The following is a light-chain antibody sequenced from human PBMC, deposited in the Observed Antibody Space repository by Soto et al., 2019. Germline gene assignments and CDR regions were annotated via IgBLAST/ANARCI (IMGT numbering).Light chain of an antibody. CDR2: GAS. V-gene: IGKV3-20*01. J-gene: IGKJ2*01. Sequence: EIVLTQSPGTLSLSPGERATLSCRASQSVSSSYLAWYQQKPGQAPRLLIYGASSRATGIPDRFSGSGSGTDFTLIISRLEPEDFAVYYCQQYGSSPPRYTFGHGTKQEIK. CDR1: QSVSSSY. CDR3: QQYGSSPPRYT.